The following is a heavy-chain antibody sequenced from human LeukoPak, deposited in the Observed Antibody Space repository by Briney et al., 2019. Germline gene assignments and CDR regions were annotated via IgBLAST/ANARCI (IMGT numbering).Heavy chain of an antibody. D-gene: IGHD4-17*01. J-gene: IGHJ4*02. CDR3: ARGYGDHDN. V-gene: IGHV4-59*01. Sequence: PSETLSLTRTVSGGSISSYYWSWIRQPPGKGLEWIGYMYYSGTTNYNPSLKSRVTISVDTSKNQFSLKLSSVTAADTAVYYCARGYGDHDNWGRGTLVTVSS. CDR2: MYYSGTT. CDR1: GGSISSYY.